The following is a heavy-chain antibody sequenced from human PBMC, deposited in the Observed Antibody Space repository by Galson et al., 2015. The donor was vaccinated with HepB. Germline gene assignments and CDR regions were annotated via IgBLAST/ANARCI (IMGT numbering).Heavy chain of an antibody. D-gene: IGHD6-19*01. CDR2: ISRSGGST. CDR3: AKDGSSGWPYYYYMDV. J-gene: IGHJ6*03. CDR1: GFTFSSYA. Sequence: SLRLSCAASGFTFSSYAMSWVRQAPGGGLEWVSSISRSGGSTYYADSVKRRFTISRDNSKNTLYLQMNSLRAEDTAVYYCAKDGSSGWPYYYYMDVWGKGTTVTVSS. V-gene: IGHV3-23*01.